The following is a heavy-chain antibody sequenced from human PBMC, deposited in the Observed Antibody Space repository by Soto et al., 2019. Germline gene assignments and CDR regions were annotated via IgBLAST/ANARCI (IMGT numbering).Heavy chain of an antibody. CDR3: ARDFVSLSVTATTNDY. CDR2: FDPEDGET. V-gene: IGHV1-24*01. J-gene: IGHJ4*02. Sequence: GASVKVSCKVSGYTLTELSMHWVRQAPGKGLEWMGGFDPEDGETIYAQKLQGRVTMTTDTSTSTAYMELRSLRSDDTAVYYCARDFVSLSVTATTNDYWGQGTLVTVSS. D-gene: IGHD2-21*02. CDR1: GYTLTELS.